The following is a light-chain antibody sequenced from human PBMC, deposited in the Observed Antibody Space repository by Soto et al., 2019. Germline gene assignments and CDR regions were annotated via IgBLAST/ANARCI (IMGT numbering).Light chain of an antibody. Sequence: EIVLTQSPGTLSLSPGERATLSCRASQTVSSIFLAWYQQKPGQAPRLLIYGASTRATGIPDRFSGNGSGTDFTLTIRRLEPEDFAMYYCRQYESSRTFGQGTKVEMK. CDR2: GAS. CDR3: RQYESSRT. CDR1: QTVSSIF. V-gene: IGKV3-20*01. J-gene: IGKJ1*01.